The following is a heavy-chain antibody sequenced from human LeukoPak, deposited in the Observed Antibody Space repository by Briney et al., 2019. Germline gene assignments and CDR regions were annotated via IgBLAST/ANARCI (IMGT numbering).Heavy chain of an antibody. D-gene: IGHD1-26*01. J-gene: IGHJ3*02. CDR1: GVSISSYY. Sequence: SETLSLTCTVSGVSISSYYWSWIRQPPGKGLEWIGYIYYSGSTNYNPSLKSRVTISVDTSKNQFSLKLSSVTAADTAVYYCARDGVGALLGAFDIWGQGTMVTVSS. CDR3: ARDGVGALLGAFDI. V-gene: IGHV4-59*12. CDR2: IYYSGST.